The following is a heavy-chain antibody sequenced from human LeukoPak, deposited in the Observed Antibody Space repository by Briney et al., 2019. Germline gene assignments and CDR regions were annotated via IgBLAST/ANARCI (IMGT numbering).Heavy chain of an antibody. J-gene: IGHJ4*02. Sequence: GGSLRLSCAASGFTVSTNYMSWVRQAPGKGLEWVSVIYSGGSTYYADSVKGRFTISRDNSKNTLYLQMNSPRAEDTAVYYCARVRPYYGGDFDYWGQGTLVTVSS. CDR1: GFTVSTNY. CDR2: IYSGGST. V-gene: IGHV3-66*01. D-gene: IGHD3-22*01. CDR3: ARVRPYYGGDFDY.